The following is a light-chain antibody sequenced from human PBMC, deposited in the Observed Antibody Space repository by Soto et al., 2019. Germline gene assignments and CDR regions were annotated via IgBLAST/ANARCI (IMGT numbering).Light chain of an antibody. V-gene: IGKV3-11*01. J-gene: IGKJ1*01. CDR1: QSVNSY. CDR3: QQRINLWT. CDR2: DAS. Sequence: EIVLTQSPATLSLSPGERAYLSCRASQSVNSYLAWYQQKPGQAPRLLIYDASNRATGIPARFSGSGSGTDFTLTISSLEPEDFAVYYCQQRINLWTFGQGTKVEIK.